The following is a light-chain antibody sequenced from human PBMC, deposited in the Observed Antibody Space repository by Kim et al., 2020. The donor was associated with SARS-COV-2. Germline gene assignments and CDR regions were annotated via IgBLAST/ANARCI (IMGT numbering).Light chain of an antibody. CDR2: EVT. J-gene: IGLJ2*01. CDR1: SSDVGSYNF. CDR3: CSYAGNNSVV. Sequence: QSALTQPASLSGSPGQSITISCTGTSSDVGSYNFVSWYQQHPGKAPKLIIYEVTKRPSGVSNRFSGSKSGNTASLTISGVQAEDEADYYCCSYAGNNSVVFGGGTQLTVL. V-gene: IGLV2-23*02.